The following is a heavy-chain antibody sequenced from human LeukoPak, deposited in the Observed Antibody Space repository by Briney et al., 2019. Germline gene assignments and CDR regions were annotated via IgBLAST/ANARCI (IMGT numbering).Heavy chain of an antibody. CDR3: ARGGLNSNYFDS. V-gene: IGHV4-34*01. CDR1: SGSFSGYY. Sequence: SETLSLTCAVYSGSFSGYYWSWLRRPPGKGLEWIGEINDSGRSKYIPSPKSRVTVSVDTPKNQFSLKLNSVTAADTAVYFCARGGLNSNYFDSWGRGTLVTVSS. D-gene: IGHD4-11*01. CDR2: INDSGRS. J-gene: IGHJ4*02.